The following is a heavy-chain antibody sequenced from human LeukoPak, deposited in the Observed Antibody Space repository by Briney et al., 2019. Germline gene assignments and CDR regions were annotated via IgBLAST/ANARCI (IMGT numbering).Heavy chain of an antibody. Sequence: KASETLSLTCTVSGGSMNNYYWIWIRQPPGKGLEWIGEINHSGSTNYNPSLKSRVTISVDTSKNQFSLKLSSVTAADTAVYYCARGSRYGDYDYWGQGTLVTVSS. J-gene: IGHJ4*02. CDR1: GGSMNNYY. CDR2: INHSGST. V-gene: IGHV4-34*01. D-gene: IGHD4-17*01. CDR3: ARGSRYGDYDY.